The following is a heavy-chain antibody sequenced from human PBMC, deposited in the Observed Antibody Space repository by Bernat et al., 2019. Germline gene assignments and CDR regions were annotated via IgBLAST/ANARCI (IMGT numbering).Heavy chain of an antibody. D-gene: IGHD3-22*01. J-gene: IGHJ4*02. CDR1: GFTFSSYS. Sequence: EVQLVESGGGLVQPGGSLRLSCAASGFTFSSYSMNWVRQAPGKGLEWVSYISSSSTTIYYADSVKGRFTMSRDNAKNSLYLQMNSLRAEDTAVYYCARGGSSGRSPFDCWGQGTLVTVSS. CDR2: ISSSSTTI. CDR3: ARGGSSGRSPFDC. V-gene: IGHV3-48*01.